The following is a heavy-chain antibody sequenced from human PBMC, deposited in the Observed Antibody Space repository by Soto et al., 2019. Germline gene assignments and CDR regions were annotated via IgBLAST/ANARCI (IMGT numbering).Heavy chain of an antibody. Sequence: EVQLVESGGGLVQPGGSLRLSCAASGFTFSSYWMSWVRQAPGKGLVWVANIKQDGSEKYYVDSVKGRFTISRDNAKNSLYLQMNSLRAEDTAVYYCAGSYVWGSYHPYDAFDIWGQGTMVTVSS. CDR1: GFTFSSYW. CDR2: IKQDGSEK. J-gene: IGHJ3*02. CDR3: AGSYVWGSYHPYDAFDI. D-gene: IGHD3-16*02. V-gene: IGHV3-7*01.